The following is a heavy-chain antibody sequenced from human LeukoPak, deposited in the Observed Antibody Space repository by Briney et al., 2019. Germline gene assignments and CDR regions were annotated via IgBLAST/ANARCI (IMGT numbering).Heavy chain of an antibody. CDR2: IYVSGST. D-gene: IGHD1-26*01. Sequence: SETLSLTCTVSGGSISSSSYYWSWVRQPAGKGLEWIGRIYVSGSTNYNPSLKSRVTISLDRSKNQFSLKVTSVTAADTAVYYCAGAPFGSLTWESPLDYWGQGTLVTVSS. V-gene: IGHV4-61*02. CDR3: AGAPFGSLTWESPLDY. J-gene: IGHJ4*02. CDR1: GGSISSSSYY.